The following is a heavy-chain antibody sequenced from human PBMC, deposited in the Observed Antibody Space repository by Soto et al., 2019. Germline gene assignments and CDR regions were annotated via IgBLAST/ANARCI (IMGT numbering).Heavy chain of an antibody. Sequence: QVQLVQSGAEVKKPGASVKVSCKASGYTFTSYYMHWVRQASGQGLEWMGIINPSGGSTSYAQKFRGRFTRPGDRSTRKDYMELSGLGSEDTAVYYCARDGYIVVVPAAKGYNWSDPGGQGPLVTVSS. CDR3: ARDGYIVVVPAAKGYNWSDP. CDR2: INPSGGST. V-gene: IGHV1-46*03. J-gene: IGHJ5*02. CDR1: GYTFTSYY. D-gene: IGHD2-2*01.